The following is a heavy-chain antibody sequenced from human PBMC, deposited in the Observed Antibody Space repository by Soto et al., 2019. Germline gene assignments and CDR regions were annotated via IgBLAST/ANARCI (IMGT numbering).Heavy chain of an antibody. CDR1: GGSFSGYY. V-gene: IGHV4-34*01. J-gene: IGHJ4*02. CDR3: ARGSPSISSSSYFDY. Sequence: QVQLQQWGAGLLKPSETLSLTCAVYGGSFSGYYWSWIRQPPGKGLEWIGEINHSGSTNYNPSLKNRVTISVDTSKNQFSLQLSSVTAADTAVYYCARGSPSISSSSYFDYWGQGTLVTVSS. D-gene: IGHD6-6*01. CDR2: INHSGST.